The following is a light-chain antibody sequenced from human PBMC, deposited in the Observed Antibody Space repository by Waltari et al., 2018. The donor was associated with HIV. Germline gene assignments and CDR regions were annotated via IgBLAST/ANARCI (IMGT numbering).Light chain of an antibody. CDR1: SSDVGAYTY. CDR3: SSYAGSNTLI. J-gene: IGLJ2*01. CDR2: EVT. Sequence: QSALTQPPSASGSPGHSVTITCAGTSSDVGAYTYVSWYQQHPKAPKLIIYEVTKRPSGVPDRFSGSKSGNAASLTVSGLQTEDETVYYCSSYAGSNTLIFGGGT. V-gene: IGLV2-8*01.